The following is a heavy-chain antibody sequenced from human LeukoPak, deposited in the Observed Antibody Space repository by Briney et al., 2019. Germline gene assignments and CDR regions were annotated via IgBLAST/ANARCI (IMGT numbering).Heavy chain of an antibody. CDR2: ISGSGCST. D-gene: IGHD2-15*01. V-gene: IGHV3-23*01. J-gene: IGHJ4*02. CDR1: GFTFSSYA. CDR3: AKMVAATRYFDY. Sequence: GGSLRLSCAASGFTFSSYAMSWVRQAPGKGLEWVSAISGSGCSTYYADSVKGLFTISRDNSKNAMYLQMNSMRAEDTAVYYCAKMVAATRYFDYWGQGTLVTVSS.